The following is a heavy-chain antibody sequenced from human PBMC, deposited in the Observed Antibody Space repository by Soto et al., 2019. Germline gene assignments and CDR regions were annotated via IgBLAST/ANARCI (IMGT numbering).Heavy chain of an antibody. D-gene: IGHD3-3*01. CDR3: ARDRGLRFLEGFHKADAFDI. Sequence: QVQLVQSGAEVKKPGASVKVSCKASGYTFTSYGISWVRQAPGQGLEWMGWISAYNGNTNYAQKLQGRVTMTTDTSXXTXYXXLRSLRADDTALYYCARDRGLRFLEGFHKADAFDIWGQGTMVTVSS. CDR1: GYTFTSYG. V-gene: IGHV1-18*01. J-gene: IGHJ3*02. CDR2: ISAYNGNT.